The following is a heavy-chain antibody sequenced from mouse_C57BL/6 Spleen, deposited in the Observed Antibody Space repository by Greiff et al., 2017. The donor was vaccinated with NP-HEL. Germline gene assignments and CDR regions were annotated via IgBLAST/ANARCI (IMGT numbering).Heavy chain of an antibody. D-gene: IGHD1-1*01. Sequence: EVKLVESEGGLVQPGRSMKLSCTASGFTFSDYYMAWVRQVPEKGLEWVANINYDGSSTYYLDSLKSRFIISRDNAKNILYLQMSSLKSEDTATYYCARERPPYYYGSSSYWYFDVWGTGTTVTVSS. CDR3: ARERPPYYYGSSSYWYFDV. CDR2: INYDGSST. J-gene: IGHJ1*03. V-gene: IGHV5-16*01. CDR1: GFTFSDYY.